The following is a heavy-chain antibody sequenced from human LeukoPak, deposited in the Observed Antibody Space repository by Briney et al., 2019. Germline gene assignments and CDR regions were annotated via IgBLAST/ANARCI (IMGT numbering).Heavy chain of an antibody. CDR1: GYTFTSYY. CDR3: ARGDLTYYYDSSGPNGY. D-gene: IGHD3-22*01. V-gene: IGHV1-46*01. CDR2: INPSGGST. J-gene: IGHJ4*02. Sequence: ASVKVSCKASGYTFTSYYMHWVRQAPGQGLEWMGIINPSGGSTSYAQKFQGRVTMTRDTSTSTVYMELSSLRSEDTAAYYCARGDLTYYYDSSGPNGYWGQGTLVTVSS.